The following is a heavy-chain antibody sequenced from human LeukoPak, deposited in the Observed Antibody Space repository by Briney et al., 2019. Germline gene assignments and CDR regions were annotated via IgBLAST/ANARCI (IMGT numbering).Heavy chain of an antibody. CDR3: ASGDCSSTSCLRF. Sequence: SETLSLTCTVSGGSISSGGYSWSWIRQHPGKGLEWIGYIYYSGSTYYNPSLKSRVTISVDTSKNQFSLKLSPVTAADTAVYYCASGDCSSTSCLRFWGQGTLVTVSS. CDR1: GGSISSGGYS. J-gene: IGHJ4*02. V-gene: IGHV4-31*03. D-gene: IGHD2-2*01. CDR2: IYYSGST.